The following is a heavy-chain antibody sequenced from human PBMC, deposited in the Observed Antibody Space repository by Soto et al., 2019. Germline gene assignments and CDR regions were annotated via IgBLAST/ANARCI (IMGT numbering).Heavy chain of an antibody. CDR2: IYYIGTS. Sequence: QVQLPESGPGLVKPSQTLSLTCTVSGASISSGGYYWGWIRQPPGKGLEWIGFIYYIGTSYYYPSLASRITLSVDTSKNHFSLTLTSVTAADTAVYYCARVLRDVLSDRYYWYFDLWGRGTLVTVSS. CDR3: ARVLRDVLSDRYYWYFDL. CDR1: GASISSGGYY. V-gene: IGHV4-31*03. D-gene: IGHD3-16*02. J-gene: IGHJ2*01.